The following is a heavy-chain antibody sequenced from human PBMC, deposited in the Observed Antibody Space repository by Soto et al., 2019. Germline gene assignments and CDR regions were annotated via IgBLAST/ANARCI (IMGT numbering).Heavy chain of an antibody. CDR1: GYTFTSYW. CDR3: AGSAGNAGRLSEY. CDR2: IYPGDSDT. Sequence: GESLKISCKGSGYTFTSYWIGWVRHMPGEGLEWLGVIYPGDSDTRYSPSFQGQVTISADKSSNNAYLQWGSLKASDSAIYHGAGSAGNAGRLSEYWGQGSLVTVSS. D-gene: IGHD2-15*01. V-gene: IGHV5-51*01. J-gene: IGHJ4*02.